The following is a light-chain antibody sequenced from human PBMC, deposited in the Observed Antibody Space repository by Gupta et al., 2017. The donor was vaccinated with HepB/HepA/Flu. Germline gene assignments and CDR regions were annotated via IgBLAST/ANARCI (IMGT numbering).Light chain of an antibody. J-gene: IGKJ2*01. Sequence: DAVMTQSPLFLPVTLGQATSISCRSSQSLVDGDGNTFLTWFQQRPGHSPRRLIYKVSNRDSGVPDRFSGSGSGTDFTLKISRVEAEDVGVYYCLQTTHWLYTFGQGTKLEIK. V-gene: IGKV2-30*01. CDR2: KVS. CDR3: LQTTHWLYT. CDR1: QSLVDGDGNTF.